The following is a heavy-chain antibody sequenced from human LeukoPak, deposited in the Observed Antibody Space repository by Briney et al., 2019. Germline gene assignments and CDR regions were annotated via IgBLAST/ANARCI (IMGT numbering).Heavy chain of an antibody. CDR1: GFTFSSYG. V-gene: IGHV3-30*18. D-gene: IGHD3-16*01. J-gene: IGHJ3*02. CDR3: AKWDYAGMTRAFDI. Sequence: GRSLRLSCASSGFTFSSYGMHGVRQAPGKGLEGLAAISHDGSKKYYADSVNGRFTISRDNSKNTLWLQMNSLRAEDTAVYYCAKWDYAGMTRAFDIWGQGTLVTFSS. CDR2: ISHDGSKK.